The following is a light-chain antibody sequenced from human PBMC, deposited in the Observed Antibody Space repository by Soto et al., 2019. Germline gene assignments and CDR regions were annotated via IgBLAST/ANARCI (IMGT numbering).Light chain of an antibody. V-gene: IGKV3-20*01. CDR3: QQYATSPTT. CDR1: QSLSSTY. J-gene: IGKJ2*01. Sequence: EIVLTQSPGTLSLSPGERASLSCRASQSLSSTYLAWYQQKPGQAPRLLIFGASSRATGAPDRFSGSGSGTDFTLTISRLEPEDFAVYYCQQYATSPTTFGQGTKLEIK. CDR2: GAS.